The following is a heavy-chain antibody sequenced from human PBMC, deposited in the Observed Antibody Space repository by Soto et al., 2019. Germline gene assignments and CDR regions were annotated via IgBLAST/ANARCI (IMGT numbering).Heavy chain of an antibody. J-gene: IGHJ4*02. CDR1: GGSISSYY. CDR2: IYYSGST. CDR3: ASSTIFGETYYFDY. Sequence: SETLSLTCTVSGGSISSYYWSWIRQPPGKGLEWIGYIYYSGSTNYNPSLKSRVTISVDTSKNQFSLKLSSVTAADTAVYYCASSTIFGETYYFDYWGQGTLVTVSS. V-gene: IGHV4-59*01. D-gene: IGHD3-3*01.